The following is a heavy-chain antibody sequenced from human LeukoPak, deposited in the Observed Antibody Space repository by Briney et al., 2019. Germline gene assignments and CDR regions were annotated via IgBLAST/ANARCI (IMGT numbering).Heavy chain of an antibody. CDR2: ITSSDSTT. Sequence: GGSLRLSCVASGFTFSSYEMNWVRQAPGKGLEWLSYITSSDSTTHYADSVKGRFTISRDDAQNSLYLQMNSLRVEDTAVYYCARDALAYYDFWSGYYRGSGSYYILASNNWFDPWGQGTLVTVSS. D-gene: IGHD3-3*01. CDR1: GFTFSSYE. V-gene: IGHV3-48*03. J-gene: IGHJ5*02. CDR3: ARDALAYYDFWSGYYRGSGSYYILASNNWFDP.